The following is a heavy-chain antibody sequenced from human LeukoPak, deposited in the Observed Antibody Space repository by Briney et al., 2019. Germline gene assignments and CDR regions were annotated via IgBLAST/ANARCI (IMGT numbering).Heavy chain of an antibody. J-gene: IGHJ5*02. V-gene: IGHV3-66*01. CDR2: IYNGDST. D-gene: IGHD3-10*01. Sequence: GGSLRLSCAASGFTVSSNHMSWVRQAPGKGLEWVSVIYNGDSTSYADSVKGRFTISRDNSRNTLYLQMDSLRAEDTAVYYCARGREVLLWFGEEYNWFDPWGQGTLVTVSS. CDR3: ARGREVLLWFGEEYNWFDP. CDR1: GFTVSSNH.